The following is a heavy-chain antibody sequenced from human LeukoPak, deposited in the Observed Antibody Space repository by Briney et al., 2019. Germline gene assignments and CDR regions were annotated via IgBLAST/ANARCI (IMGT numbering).Heavy chain of an antibody. D-gene: IGHD5-12*01. CDR3: ATDSGYDSKYWYFDL. Sequence: GGSLRLSCAASGFTFSSYWMSWVRQAPGKGLEWVANIKQDGSEKYYVDSVKGRFTISRDNAKNSLYLQMNSLRAEDTAVYYCATDSGYDSKYWYFDLWGRGTLVTVSS. CDR1: GFTFSSYW. V-gene: IGHV3-7*01. J-gene: IGHJ2*01. CDR2: IKQDGSEK.